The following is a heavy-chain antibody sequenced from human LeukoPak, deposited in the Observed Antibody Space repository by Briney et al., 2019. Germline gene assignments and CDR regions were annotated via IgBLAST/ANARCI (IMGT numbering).Heavy chain of an antibody. Sequence: PSETLSLTCTVSGGSISSYYWSWIRQPPGKGLEWIGYIYYIGSTNYNPSLKSRVTISVDTSKNQFSLKLSSVTAADTAVYYCARASIAVAGTPEDAFDIWGQGTMVTVSS. V-gene: IGHV4-59*01. J-gene: IGHJ3*02. CDR2: IYYIGST. CDR3: ARASIAVAGTPEDAFDI. CDR1: GGSISSYY. D-gene: IGHD6-19*01.